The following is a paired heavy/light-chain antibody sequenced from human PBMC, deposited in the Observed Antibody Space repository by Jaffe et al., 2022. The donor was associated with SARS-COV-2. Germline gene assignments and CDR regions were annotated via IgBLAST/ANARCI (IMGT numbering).Light chain of an antibody. V-gene: IGLV2-14*01. Sequence: QSALAQPTFVSGSPGQSITISCTDTNNDIGGFNSVSWYQHHPGKAPKLIISEVTHRPSGVSSRFSGSKSGSTVSLTISDLQAEDEADYYCYSYSTITAVFGTGTRIIVL. CDR3: YSYSTITAV. CDR2: EVT. J-gene: IGLJ1*01. CDR1: NNDIGGFNS.
Heavy chain of an antibody. J-gene: IGHJ4*02. V-gene: IGHV1-18*04. CDR3: ARSGFVAIAGTPDY. CDR2: ISPYSGNT. Sequence: QVQLVQSGPEMKKPGASVKVSCKTSGYSFTTYGVSWVRQAPGQGLEWMGWISPYSGNTKFAENIQDRVSLTTEASTATVYMELMSLRSDDTAVYYCARSGFVAIAGTPDYWGQGTLVTVSS. CDR1: GYSFTTYG. D-gene: IGHD3-3*01.